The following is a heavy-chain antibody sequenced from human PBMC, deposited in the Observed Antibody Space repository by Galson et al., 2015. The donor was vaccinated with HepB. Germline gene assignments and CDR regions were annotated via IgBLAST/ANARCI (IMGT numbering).Heavy chain of an antibody. V-gene: IGHV3-66*01. CDR1: GFTVSSNY. D-gene: IGHD3-10*01. CDR3: ARVVLLWFGELGYFDY. CDR2: IYSGGST. Sequence: SLRLSCAASGFTVSSNYMGWVRQAPGKGLEWVSVIYSGGSTYYADSVKGRFTISRDNSKNTLYLQMNSLRAEDTAVYYCARVVLLWFGELGYFDYWGQGTLVTVSS. J-gene: IGHJ4*02.